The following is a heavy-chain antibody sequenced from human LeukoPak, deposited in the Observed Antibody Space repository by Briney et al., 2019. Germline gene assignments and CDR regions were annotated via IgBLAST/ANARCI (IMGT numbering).Heavy chain of an antibody. Sequence: PGGSLRLSCAASGFTFSSYWMSWVRQAPGKGLEWVANIKQDGSEKYYVDSVKGRFTISRDNAKNSLYVQMNSLRAEDTAVYYCARVNYDSSGYYVPYFDYWGQGTLVTVSS. V-gene: IGHV3-7*01. D-gene: IGHD3-22*01. CDR2: IKQDGSEK. CDR3: ARVNYDSSGYYVPYFDY. J-gene: IGHJ4*02. CDR1: GFTFSSYW.